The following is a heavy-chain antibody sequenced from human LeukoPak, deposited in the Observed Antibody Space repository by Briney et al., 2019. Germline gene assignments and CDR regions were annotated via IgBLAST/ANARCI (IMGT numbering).Heavy chain of an antibody. CDR3: AKDRSPLIWEPNFDY. J-gene: IGHJ4*02. Sequence: GGSLRLSCAASGFTFDDYAMHWVRQAPGKGLEWVSGISWNSGSIGYADSVKGRFTISRDNAKNSLYLQMNSLRAEDTALYYCAKDRSPLIWEPNFDYWGQGTLVTVSS. V-gene: IGHV3-9*01. CDR1: GFTFDDYA. D-gene: IGHD1-14*01. CDR2: ISWNSGSI.